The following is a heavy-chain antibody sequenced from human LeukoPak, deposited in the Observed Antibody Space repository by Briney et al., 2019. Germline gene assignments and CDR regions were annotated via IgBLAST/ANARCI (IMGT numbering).Heavy chain of an antibody. J-gene: IGHJ6*02. CDR1: GGSISSSSYY. D-gene: IGHD7-27*01. CDR2: IYYSGST. Sequence: SETLSLTCTVSGGSISSSSYYWGWIRQPPGKGLEWIGSIYYSGSTYYNPSLKSRATISVDTSKNQFSLKLSSVTAADTAVYYCARLGLGRDYYYYGMDVWGQGTTVTVSS. V-gene: IGHV4-39*01. CDR3: ARLGLGRDYYYYGMDV.